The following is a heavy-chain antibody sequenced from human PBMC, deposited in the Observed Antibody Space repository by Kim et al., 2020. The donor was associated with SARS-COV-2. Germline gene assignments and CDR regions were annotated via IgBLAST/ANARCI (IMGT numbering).Heavy chain of an antibody. CDR2: ISASGGRT. CDR1: GLTFSIYD. J-gene: IGHJ4*02. V-gene: IGHV3-23*01. CDR3: ATDRTRTSSGTSHYFDY. D-gene: IGHD1-26*01. Sequence: RGSLRLSCAASGLTFSIYDMSWVRQAPGKGLEWVSGISASGGRTYYADSVRGRFTISRDNSKKTLYLQMNSLRAEDTAVYYCATDRTRTSSGTSHYFDYWGQGTLVTVSS.